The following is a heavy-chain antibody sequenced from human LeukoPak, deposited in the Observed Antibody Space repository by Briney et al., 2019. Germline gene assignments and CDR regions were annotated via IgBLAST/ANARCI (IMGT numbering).Heavy chain of an antibody. D-gene: IGHD5-18*01. CDR3: ARGYSYGYFDS. Sequence: GGSLRLSCAASGFTFDDYGMSWVRQAPGKGLEWVSGINWNGGSTGYADSVKGRFTISRDKSKNTLYVLMNSLRAEDTAVYYCARGYSYGYFDSWGQGTLVTVSS. CDR2: INWNGGST. J-gene: IGHJ4*02. CDR1: GFTFDDYG. V-gene: IGHV3-20*04.